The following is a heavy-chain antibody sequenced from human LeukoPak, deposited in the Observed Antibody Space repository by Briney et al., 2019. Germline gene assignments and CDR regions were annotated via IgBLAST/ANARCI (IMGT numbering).Heavy chain of an antibody. CDR2: IYYSGST. Sequence: PLQTLSLTCTVSGGSISSGDYYWGWIRQHPGKGLEWIGYIYYSGSTYYNPSLKSRVTIPVDTSKNQFSLKLSSVTAADTAVYYCARGRGPSTPIDYWGQGTLVTVSS. D-gene: IGHD3-10*01. J-gene: IGHJ4*02. V-gene: IGHV4-31*03. CDR3: ARGRGPSTPIDY. CDR1: GGSISSGDYY.